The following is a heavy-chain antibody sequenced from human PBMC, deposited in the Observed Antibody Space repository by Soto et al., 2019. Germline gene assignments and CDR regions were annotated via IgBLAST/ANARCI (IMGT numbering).Heavy chain of an antibody. D-gene: IGHD1-26*01. CDR1: GYSFTSYW. CDR2: IDPSDSYT. V-gene: IGHV5-10-1*01. CDR3: ASTTSMEGYYYYYGMDV. J-gene: IGHJ6*02. Sequence: PGESLKISCKGSGYSFTSYWISWVRQMPGKGLEWMGRIDPSDSYTNYSPSFQGHVTISADKSISTAYLHWSSLKASDTAMYYCASTTSMEGYYYYYGMDVWGQGTTVTVSS.